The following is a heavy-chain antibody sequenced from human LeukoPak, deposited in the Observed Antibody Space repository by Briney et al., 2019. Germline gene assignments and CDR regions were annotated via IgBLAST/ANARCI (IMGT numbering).Heavy chain of an antibody. V-gene: IGHV3-30*18. Sequence: GGSLRLSCAASGFTFSSYGMHWVRQAPGKGLEWVAVISYDGSNKYYADSVKGRFTISRDNSKNTLYLQMNSLRAEDTAVYYCAKDQGGGYCSSTSCYMDWFDPWGQGTLGTVSS. D-gene: IGHD2-2*02. CDR2: ISYDGSNK. J-gene: IGHJ5*02. CDR3: AKDQGGGYCSSTSCYMDWFDP. CDR1: GFTFSSYG.